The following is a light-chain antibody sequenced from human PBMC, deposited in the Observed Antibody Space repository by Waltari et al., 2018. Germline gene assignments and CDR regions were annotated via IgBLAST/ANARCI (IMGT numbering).Light chain of an antibody. CDR2: WAS. CDR1: QSVLCRTNNKNC. J-gene: IGKJ1*01. Sequence: DIVMTQSPDSLSVSLGERATIYFKSSQSVLCRTNNKNCIAWYQQKPGQPPKLLIYWASTRESGVPDRFSGSGSGTDFTLTISSLQAEDVAVYYCQQYDSTPTWTFGQGTKVEIK. CDR3: QQYDSTPTWT. V-gene: IGKV4-1*01.